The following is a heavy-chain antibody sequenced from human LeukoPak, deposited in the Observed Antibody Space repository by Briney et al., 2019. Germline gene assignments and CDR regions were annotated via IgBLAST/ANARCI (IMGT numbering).Heavy chain of an antibody. CDR1: GFTFSSYA. J-gene: IGHJ4*02. V-gene: IGHV3-23*01. CDR2: ISGSGGST. CDR3: AKAPQWLVSPHYFDY. D-gene: IGHD6-19*01. Sequence: PGGSLRLSCAASGFTFSSYAISWVRQAPGKGLEWVSAISGSGGSTYYADSVKGRFTISRDNSKNTLYLQMNSLRAEDTAVYYCAKAPQWLVSPHYFDYWGQGNLVTVSS.